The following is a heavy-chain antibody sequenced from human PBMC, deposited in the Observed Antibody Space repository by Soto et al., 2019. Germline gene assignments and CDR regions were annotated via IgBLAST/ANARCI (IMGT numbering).Heavy chain of an antibody. CDR2: IYYSGST. CDR1: GGSISSSSYS. J-gene: IGHJ6*02. CDR3: GRQPGHCGSTTCFGYYSVDV. Sequence: QLKLQESGPRLVKPSETLSLTCSVSGGSISSSSYSWGWIRQPPGKGLEWIGTIYYSGSTHYNPSLEGRVAISADTPNNQLSLRLSSVTAADPAVYYCGRQPGHCGSTTCFGYYSVDVWGQGTTVTVS. D-gene: IGHD2-2*01. V-gene: IGHV4-39*01.